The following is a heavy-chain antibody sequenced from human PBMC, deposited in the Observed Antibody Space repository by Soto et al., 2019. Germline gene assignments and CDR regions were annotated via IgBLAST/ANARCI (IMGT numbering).Heavy chain of an antibody. J-gene: IGHJ5*02. CDR2: IYYSGST. CDR3: ARHTYSSGPENWFDP. Sequence: QLQLQESGPGLVKPSETLSLTCTVSGGSISSSSYYWGWIRQPPGKGLEWIGSIYYSGSTYYNPSLKSRVTISVDTSKNQFSLKLSSVTAADTAVYYCARHTYSSGPENWFDPWGQGTLVTVSS. V-gene: IGHV4-39*01. CDR1: GGSISSSSYY. D-gene: IGHD6-19*01.